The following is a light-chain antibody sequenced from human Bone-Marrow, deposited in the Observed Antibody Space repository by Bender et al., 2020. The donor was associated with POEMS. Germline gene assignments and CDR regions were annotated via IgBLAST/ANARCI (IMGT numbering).Light chain of an antibody. Sequence: QSVVTQPPSLSEAPRQRVTISCSGSSSNIGNHGVNWYQQLPGEAPKLLIYYDDLLTPGVSDRFSASKSGTSSSLAISELQSEDEALYYCSAWGDSLSGWVFGHWTKLTV. V-gene: IGLV1-36*01. CDR2: YDD. J-gene: IGLJ3*02. CDR1: SSNIGNHG. CDR3: SAWGDSLSGWV.